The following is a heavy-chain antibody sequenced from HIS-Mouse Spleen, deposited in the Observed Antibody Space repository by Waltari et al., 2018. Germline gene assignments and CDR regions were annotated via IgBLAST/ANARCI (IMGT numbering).Heavy chain of an antibody. J-gene: IGHJ2*01. CDR2: IYYSGST. D-gene: IGHD6-13*01. CDR1: GGSISSRSSY. Sequence: QLQLQESGPGLVKPSETLSLTCTVSGGSISSRSSYRRWIRQPPGKGLAWIGSIYYSGSTYYNPSLKSRVTISVDTSKNQFSLKLSSVTAADTAVYYCAREIPYSSSWYDWYFDLWGRGTLVTVSS. CDR3: AREIPYSSSWYDWYFDL. V-gene: IGHV4-39*07.